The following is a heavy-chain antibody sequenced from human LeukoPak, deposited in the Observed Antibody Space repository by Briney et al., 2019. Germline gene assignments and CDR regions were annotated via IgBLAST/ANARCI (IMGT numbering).Heavy chain of an antibody. Sequence: SETLSLTCTVSGGSISSSSYYWGWIRQPPGKGLEWIGSIYYSGSTYYNPSLKSRVTISVDTSKNQFSLKLSSVTAADTAVYYCARDRGIVVVVAATRRGWFDPWGQGTLVTVSS. CDR2: IYYSGST. CDR1: GGSISSSSYY. D-gene: IGHD2-15*01. J-gene: IGHJ5*02. V-gene: IGHV4-39*07. CDR3: ARDRGIVVVVAATRRGWFDP.